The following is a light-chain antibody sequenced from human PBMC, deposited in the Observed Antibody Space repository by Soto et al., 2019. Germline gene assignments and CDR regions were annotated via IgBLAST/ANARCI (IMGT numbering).Light chain of an antibody. CDR2: DVG. Sequence: QSVLTQPRSVSGSPGQSVTISCTGTSSDVGGYDYVSWYQQHPGKAPKLMIYDVGQRPSGVPDRFSGSKSGNTASLTISGLRDEDEADYYCSSYSTSYFYFFGSGTKVTVL. J-gene: IGLJ1*01. V-gene: IGLV2-11*02. CDR1: SSDVGGYDY. CDR3: SSYSTSYFYF.